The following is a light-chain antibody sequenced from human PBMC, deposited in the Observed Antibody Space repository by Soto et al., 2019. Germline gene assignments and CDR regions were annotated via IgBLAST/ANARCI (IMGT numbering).Light chain of an antibody. V-gene: IGKV4-1*01. CDR3: QQYYSTPYT. Sequence: DIVMTQSPDSLAVSLGERATINCKSSQSVLYSSNNKNYLAWYQQKPGQPPNLLIYWASTRESGVPDRFSGSGSGTDCTLTISSLQAADVAVYYCQQYYSTPYTFGQGNKLEIK. CDR2: WAS. J-gene: IGKJ2*01. CDR1: QSVLYSSNNKNY.